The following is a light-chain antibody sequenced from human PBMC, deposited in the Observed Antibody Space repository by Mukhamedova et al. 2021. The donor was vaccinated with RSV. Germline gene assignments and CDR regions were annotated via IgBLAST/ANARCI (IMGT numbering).Light chain of an antibody. V-gene: IGKV3-20*01. CDR2: GAS. J-gene: IGKJ1*01. Sequence: GERATLSCRASQSVSSNLAWYQQKPGQAPRLLIYGASSRATGIPDRFSGSGSGTDFTLTISRLEPEDFAVYYCQQYGSSPWTFGQ. CDR3: QQYGSSPWT. CDR1: QSVSSN.